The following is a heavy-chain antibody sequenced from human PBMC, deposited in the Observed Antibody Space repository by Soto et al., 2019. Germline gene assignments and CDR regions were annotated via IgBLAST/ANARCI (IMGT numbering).Heavy chain of an antibody. CDR3: AAKPYNWNIWMVY. D-gene: IGHD1-1*01. CDR1: GGSVSSGNYY. CDR2: IYYTGSS. J-gene: IGHJ4*02. V-gene: IGHV4-61*01. Sequence: SETLSLTCTVSGGSVSSGNYYWSWIRQPPGKGLEWIGFIYYTGSSSYNPSLKSRVTMSLDKSNNQFSLKLTSVTAADTAVYYCAAKPYNWNIWMVYWGPGIMVTV.